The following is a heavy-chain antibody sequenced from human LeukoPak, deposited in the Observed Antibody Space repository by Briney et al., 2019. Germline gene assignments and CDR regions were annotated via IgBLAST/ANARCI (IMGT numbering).Heavy chain of an antibody. CDR2: ISSRSRTI. CDR3: ARERDGYNNADAFDI. Sequence: PGGSLRLFCAASGFTFNSYSMYWVPQAPGQGLEWFSYISSRSRTIYYADSVKGRFTISRDNAKTSLYLQMNSLRDEDTAVYYCARERDGYNNADAFDICGQGTMGTVSS. CDR1: GFTFNSYS. V-gene: IGHV3-48*02. D-gene: IGHD5-24*01. J-gene: IGHJ3*02.